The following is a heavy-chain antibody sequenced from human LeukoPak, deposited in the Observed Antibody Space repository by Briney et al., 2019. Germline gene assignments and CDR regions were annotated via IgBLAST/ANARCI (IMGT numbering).Heavy chain of an antibody. J-gene: IGHJ4*02. CDR1: GGSVSSGSYY. D-gene: IGHD2-15*01. V-gene: IGHV4-61*01. CDR3: ARDHPYCSGGSCYLYYFDY. CDR2: IYYSGST. Sequence: SETLSLTCTVSGGSVSSGSYYWSWIRQPPGKGLEWIGYIYYSGSTNYNPSLKSRVTISVDTSKNQFSRKLSSVTAADTAVYYCARDHPYCSGGSCYLYYFDYWGQGTLVTVSS.